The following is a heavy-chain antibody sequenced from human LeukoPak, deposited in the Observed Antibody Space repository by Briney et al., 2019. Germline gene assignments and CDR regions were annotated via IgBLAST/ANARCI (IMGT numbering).Heavy chain of an antibody. V-gene: IGHV4-34*01. J-gene: IGHJ3*02. Sequence: SEPLSLTCAVSGASLSGYYWRWTRQSPGKGLEWIGEINHGGFTNYNPSLKSRVIISVDTSRNQIALRLSSLTAADTAVYFCARSHLWPSGTFDIWGQGTVVAVSS. CDR2: INHGGFT. CDR1: GASLSGYY. CDR3: ARSHLWPSGTFDI. D-gene: IGHD5-18*01.